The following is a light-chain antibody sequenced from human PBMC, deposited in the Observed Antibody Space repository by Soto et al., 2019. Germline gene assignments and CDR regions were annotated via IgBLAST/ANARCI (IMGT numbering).Light chain of an antibody. J-gene: IGKJ3*01. CDR2: GAS. Sequence: EIVLTQSPGTLSLSPGERATLSCRASQSVNSNYLAWYQHQPGQAPRLLIFGASYRATGIPDRFSGSGSGTDFTLTISRLEPEDFAVYYCHHYDTSPPEFTFGPGTKVDIK. CDR3: HHYDTSPPEFT. V-gene: IGKV3-20*01. CDR1: QSVNSNY.